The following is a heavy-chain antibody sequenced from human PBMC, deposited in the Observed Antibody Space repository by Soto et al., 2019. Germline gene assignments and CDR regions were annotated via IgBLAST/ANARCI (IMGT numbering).Heavy chain of an antibody. CDR1: GFTFSYFG. J-gene: IGHJ4*01. CDR2: TSHDGSKR. CDR3: AKTATYVDGYDNTGYSSEDY. V-gene: IGHV3-30*18. D-gene: IGHD3-22*01. Sequence: PGGSLRLSCEVSGFTFSYFGLDWVRQAPGKGLEWVAITSHDGSKRFYADSVKGRFTISRDNSKNTLYLQMSSLRPEDTALYYCAKTATYVDGYDNTGYSSEDYWGHGTLVTVSS.